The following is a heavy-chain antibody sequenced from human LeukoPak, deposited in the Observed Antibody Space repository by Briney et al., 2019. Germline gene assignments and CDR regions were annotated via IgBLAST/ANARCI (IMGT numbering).Heavy chain of an antibody. J-gene: IGHJ5*02. D-gene: IGHD5-12*01. CDR2: INPSGGST. CDR1: GYTFTSYY. CDR3: ARVAEYSGYLNWFDP. Sequence: ASVKVSCKASGYTFTSYYMHWVRQAPGQGLGWMGIINPSGGSTSYAQKFQGRVTMTRDTSTSTVYMELSSLRSEDTAVYYCARVAEYSGYLNWFDPWGQGTLVTVSS. V-gene: IGHV1-46*01.